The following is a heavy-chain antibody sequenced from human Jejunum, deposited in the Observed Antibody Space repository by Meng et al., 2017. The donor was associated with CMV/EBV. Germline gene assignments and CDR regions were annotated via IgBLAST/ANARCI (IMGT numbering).Heavy chain of an antibody. J-gene: IGHJ6*02. CDR1: TFRTYA. CDR2: VSGTGATT. CDR3: ARAVAAYKYFYYGMDV. D-gene: IGHD6-19*01. Sequence: TFRTYAMSWVRPAPGKGLEWVSTVSGTGATTYYADSVKGRFIIHRDNSSNTLFLQMNNLRPEDSAVYYCARAVAAYKYFYYGMDVWGQGTTVTVSS. V-gene: IGHV3-23*01.